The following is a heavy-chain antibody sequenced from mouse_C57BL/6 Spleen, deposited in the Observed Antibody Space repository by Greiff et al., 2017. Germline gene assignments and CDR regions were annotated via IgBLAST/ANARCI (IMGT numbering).Heavy chain of an antibody. CDR2: IDPSDSET. Sequence: VQLQQPGAELVRPGSSVKLSCKASGYTFTCYWMHWVKQRPIQGLEWIGNIDPSDSETHYNQKFKDKATLTVDKSSSTAYMQLSSLTSEDSAVYYCARDYCSSFYAMDYWGQGTSVTVSS. CDR3: ARDYCSSFYAMDY. D-gene: IGHD1-1*01. CDR1: GYTFTCYW. V-gene: IGHV1-52*01. J-gene: IGHJ4*01.